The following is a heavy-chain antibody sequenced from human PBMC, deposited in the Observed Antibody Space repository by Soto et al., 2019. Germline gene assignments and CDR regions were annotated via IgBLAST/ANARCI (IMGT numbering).Heavy chain of an antibody. CDR1: GFTFGSYW. D-gene: IGHD4-17*01. V-gene: IGHV3-74*01. CDR2: INSDGSST. J-gene: IGHJ6*02. Sequence: GGSLRLSCAASGFTFGSYWVHWVRQAPGKGLVWVSRINSDGSSTSYADSVKGRFTISRDNAKNTLYLQMNSLRAEDTAVYYCARDYGDYDYYYGMDVWGQGTTVTVSS. CDR3: ARDYGDYDYYYGMDV.